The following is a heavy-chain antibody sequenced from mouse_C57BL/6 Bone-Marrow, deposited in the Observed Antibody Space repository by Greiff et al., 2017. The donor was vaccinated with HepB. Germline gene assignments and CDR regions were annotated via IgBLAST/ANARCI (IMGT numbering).Heavy chain of an antibody. CDR3: ARGYYGSSHWYFDV. D-gene: IGHD1-1*01. CDR1: GYSITSGYD. CDR2: ISYSGST. V-gene: IGHV3-1*01. J-gene: IGHJ1*03. Sequence: EVKLQESGPGMVKPSQSLSLTCTVTGYSITSGYDWHWIRHFPGNNLEWMGYISYSGSTNYNPSLKSRISITHDTSKNHFFLKLNSVTTEDTATYYCARGYYGSSHWYFDVWGTGTTVTVSS.